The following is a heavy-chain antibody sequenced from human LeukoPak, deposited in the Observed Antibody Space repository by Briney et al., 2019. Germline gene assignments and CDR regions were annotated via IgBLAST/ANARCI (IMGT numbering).Heavy chain of an antibody. CDR3: ARGRLLRWGSLYYFDY. Sequence: PGGSLRLSCAASGFTVSSNYMSWVRQAPGKGLEWVSVIYSGGSTYYADSVKGRFTISRDNSKNTLYLQMNSLRAEDTAVYYCARGRLLRWGSLYYFDYWGQGTLVTVSS. CDR2: IYSGGST. D-gene: IGHD4-23*01. CDR1: GFTVSSNY. J-gene: IGHJ4*02. V-gene: IGHV3-66*01.